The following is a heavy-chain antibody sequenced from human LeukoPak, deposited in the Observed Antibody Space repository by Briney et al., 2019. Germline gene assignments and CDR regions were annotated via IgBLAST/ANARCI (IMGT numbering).Heavy chain of an antibody. D-gene: IGHD6-6*01. CDR2: IYYSGST. V-gene: IGHV4-61*01. CDR1: GGPVSSGSYY. J-gene: IGHJ5*02. CDR3: ARGSSPNWFDP. Sequence: SETLSLTCTVSGGPVSSGSYYWSWIRQPPGKGLEWIGYIYYSGSTNYNPSLKSRVTISVDTSKNQFSLELSSVTAADTAVYYCARGSSPNWFDPWGQGTLVTVSS.